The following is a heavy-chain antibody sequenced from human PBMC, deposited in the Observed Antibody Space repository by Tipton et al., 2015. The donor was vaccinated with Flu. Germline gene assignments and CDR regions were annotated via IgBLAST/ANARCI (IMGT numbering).Heavy chain of an antibody. D-gene: IGHD5-12*01. Sequence: SLRLSCAASGFTFDNYAMHWVRQSLGQGLEWVSLISWDGGNTFYADSVKGRFTISRDNSKNSLYLQMHSLRTEDTALYYCVKGDSGYTAFVDWGQGTLVTVSS. CDR1: GFTFDNYA. V-gene: IGHV3-43D*04. CDR2: ISWDGGNT. CDR3: VKGDSGYTAFVD. J-gene: IGHJ4*02.